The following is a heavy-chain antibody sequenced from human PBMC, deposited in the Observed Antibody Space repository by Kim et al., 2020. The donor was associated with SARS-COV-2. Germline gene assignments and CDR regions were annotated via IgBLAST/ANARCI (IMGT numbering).Heavy chain of an antibody. J-gene: IGHJ6*03. D-gene: IGHD2-2*01. CDR1: GYSFTSYW. V-gene: IGHV5-51*01. Sequence: GESLKISCKGSGYSFTSYWIGWVRQMPGKGLEWMGIIYPGDSDTRYSPSFQGQVTISADKSISTAYLQWSSLKASDTAMYYCARHRLPADTKYPDAYYYYYMDVWGKGTTVTVSS. CDR2: IYPGDSDT. CDR3: ARHRLPADTKYPDAYYYYYMDV.